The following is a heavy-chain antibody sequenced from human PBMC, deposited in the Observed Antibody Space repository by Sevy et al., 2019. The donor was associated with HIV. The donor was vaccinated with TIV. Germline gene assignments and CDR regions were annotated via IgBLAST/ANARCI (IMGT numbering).Heavy chain of an antibody. D-gene: IGHD3-22*01. CDR3: ATSRSGYLDSSGYYIY. CDR2: IYPDDSDT. J-gene: IGHJ4*02. V-gene: IGHV5-51*01. Sequence: GESLKISCRGSGYSFTSHSIGWVRHMPGKGLEWMGIIYPDDSDTRYSPSFQGQVTFSADKSISTAYLQWSSLKASDTAMYYCATSRSGYLDSSGYYIYWGQGTLVTVSS. CDR1: GYSFTSHS.